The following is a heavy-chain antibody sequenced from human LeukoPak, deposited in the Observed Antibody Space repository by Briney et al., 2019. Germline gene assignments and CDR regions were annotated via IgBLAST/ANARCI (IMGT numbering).Heavy chain of an antibody. J-gene: IGHJ4*02. D-gene: IGHD5-24*01. CDR3: ARSPHGDGYSHPFDY. V-gene: IGHV4-34*01. Sequence: KTSETLSLTCAVYGGSFSGYYWSWIRQPPGKGLEWIGEINHSGSTNYNPSLKSRVTISVDTSKNQFSLKLSSVTAADTAVYYCARSPHGDGYSHPFDYWGQGTLVTVSS. CDR1: GGSFSGYY. CDR2: INHSGST.